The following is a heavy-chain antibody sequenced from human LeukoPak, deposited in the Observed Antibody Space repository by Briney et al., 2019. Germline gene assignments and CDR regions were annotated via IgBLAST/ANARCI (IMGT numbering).Heavy chain of an antibody. CDR2: IIPIFGTA. CDR3: ARGPGARSGYLELAANYYYYMDV. V-gene: IGHV1-69*05. Sequence: SVKVSCKASGGTFSSYAISWVRQAPGQGLEWMGGIIPIFGTANYAQKFQGRVTITTDESTSIAYMELSSLRSEDTAVYYCARGPGARSGYLELAANYYYYMDVWGKGTTVTVSS. CDR1: GGTFSSYA. D-gene: IGHD3-3*01. J-gene: IGHJ6*03.